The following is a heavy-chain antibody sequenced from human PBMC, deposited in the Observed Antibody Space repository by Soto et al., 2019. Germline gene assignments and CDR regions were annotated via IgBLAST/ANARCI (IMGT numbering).Heavy chain of an antibody. D-gene: IGHD3-16*01. J-gene: IGHJ6*02. V-gene: IGHV1-18*01. CDR2: ISAYNGNT. Sequence: QVQLVQSGAEVKKPGASVKVSCKASGYTCTSYGISWVRQAPGQGLEWMGWISAYNGNTNYAQKLQGRVTMTTDTSTSTAYMELRSLRSDDTAVYYCARDRLLNAPIGGTYYGMDVWGQGTTVTVSS. CDR3: ARDRLLNAPIGGTYYGMDV. CDR1: GYTCTSYG.